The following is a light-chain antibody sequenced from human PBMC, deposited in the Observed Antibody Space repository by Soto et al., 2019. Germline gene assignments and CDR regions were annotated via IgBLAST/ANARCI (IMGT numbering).Light chain of an antibody. J-gene: IGKJ1*01. Sequence: DIQVTEAPSTVSASVGDRVTITCRASQSISSLLSWYPQRPGKAPKLLIHKASNLESGVPSRFSGSGSGTEFTLTISSLQPDDFATYYSQPYNSYSEAFGQGTKVDI. CDR1: QSISSL. CDR2: KAS. V-gene: IGKV1-5*03. CDR3: QPYNSYSEA.